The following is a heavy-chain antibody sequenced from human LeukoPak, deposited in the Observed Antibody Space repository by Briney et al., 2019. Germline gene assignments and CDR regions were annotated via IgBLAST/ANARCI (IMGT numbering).Heavy chain of an antibody. CDR1: GGTFSSYA. CDR3: AREVYSSSWYGYYYYYYMDV. Sequence: ASVKVSCKASGGTFSSYAISWVRQAPGQGLEWMGGIIPIFGTANYAQKFQGRVTITTDESTSTAYMELSSLRSEDTAVYYCAREVYSSSWYGYYYYYYMDVWRKGTTVTVSS. J-gene: IGHJ6*03. D-gene: IGHD6-13*01. CDR2: IIPIFGTA. V-gene: IGHV1-69*05.